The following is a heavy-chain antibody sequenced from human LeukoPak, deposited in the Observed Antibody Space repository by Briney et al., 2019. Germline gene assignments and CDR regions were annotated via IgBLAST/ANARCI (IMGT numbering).Heavy chain of an antibody. V-gene: IGHV3-23*01. CDR3: ASTYDYVWGSFRTGYFDY. Sequence: PGGSLRLSCAASGFTFSNYAMNWVRQAPGKGLEWVSGISGSGDITYYAESVKGRFTISRDNAKTSLYLQMNSLRAEDTAVYYCASTYDYVWGSFRTGYFDYWGQGTLVTVSS. J-gene: IGHJ4*02. CDR1: GFTFSNYA. D-gene: IGHD3-16*02. CDR2: ISGSGDIT.